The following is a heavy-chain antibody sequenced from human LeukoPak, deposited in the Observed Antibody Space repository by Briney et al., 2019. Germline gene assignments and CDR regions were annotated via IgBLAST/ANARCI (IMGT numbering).Heavy chain of an antibody. Sequence: SETLSLTCTVAGGSISSWYWSWIRQPPGKGLEWIGYIYGSGNTNYNPSLKSRVTMSIDRSKNQFSLKLTSVTAADTATYYCARETSLAGFASGLGFNYWGQAILVTVSS. CDR3: ARETSLAGFASGLGFNY. V-gene: IGHV4-59*01. J-gene: IGHJ4*02. CDR1: GGSISSWY. D-gene: IGHD6-19*01. CDR2: IYGSGNT.